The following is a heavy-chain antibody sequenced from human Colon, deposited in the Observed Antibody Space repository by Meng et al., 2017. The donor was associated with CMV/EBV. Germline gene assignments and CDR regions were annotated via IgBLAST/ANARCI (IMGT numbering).Heavy chain of an antibody. CDR2: IDYSGST. V-gene: IGHV4-59*01. Sequence: GSLRLSCTVSGGTISSYFWSWIRQPPGKGLEWIGFIDYSGSTNYNPSLKSRVTISVDTSKNQFSLKLSSVTAADTTVYYCARVMYYDFRDWGQGT. CDR3: ARVMYYDFRD. J-gene: IGHJ4*02. D-gene: IGHD3-3*01. CDR1: GGTISSYF.